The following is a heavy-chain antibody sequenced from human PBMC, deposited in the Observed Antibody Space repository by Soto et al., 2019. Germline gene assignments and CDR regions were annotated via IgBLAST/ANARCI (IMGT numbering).Heavy chain of an antibody. V-gene: IGHV3-23*01. CDR3: AKFNQTVRGAPRLNWLDP. Sequence: GGSLRLSCAASGFTFSSYAMSWVRQAPGKGLEWVSAISGSGGSTYYADSVKGRFTISRDNSKNTLYLQMNSLRAEDTAVYYCAKFNQTVRGAPRLNWLDPWGQGTLVAVSS. CDR1: GFTFSSYA. J-gene: IGHJ5*02. CDR2: ISGSGGST. D-gene: IGHD3-10*01.